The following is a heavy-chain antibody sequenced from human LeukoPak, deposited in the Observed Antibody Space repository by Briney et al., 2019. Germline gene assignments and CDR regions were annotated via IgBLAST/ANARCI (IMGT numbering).Heavy chain of an antibody. Sequence: SETLSLTCTVSGGSISSSSYYWGWIRQPPGKGLEWIGYIYRSGSTYYNPSLRRRVTMSVDTSKNQFSLKLSSVTAADTAMYYCARGPAATLHFQHWGQGTLVTVSS. CDR3: ARGPAATLHFQH. D-gene: IGHD2-2*01. V-gene: IGHV4-31*03. J-gene: IGHJ1*01. CDR2: IYRSGST. CDR1: GGSISSSSYY.